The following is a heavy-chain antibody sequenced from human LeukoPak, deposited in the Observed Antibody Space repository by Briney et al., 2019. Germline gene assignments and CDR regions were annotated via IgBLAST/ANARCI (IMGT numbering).Heavy chain of an antibody. CDR2: INHSGST. CDR3: ARTYGGDWYFDL. D-gene: IGHD4-23*01. CDR1: GGSFSDYY. J-gene: IGHJ2*01. Sequence: SETLSLTCAVYGGSFSDYYWSWIRQPPGKGLEWIGEINHSGSTNYNPSLKSRVTISVDTSKSQFSLKLSSVTAADTAVYYCARTYGGDWYFDLWGRGTLVTVAS. V-gene: IGHV4-34*01.